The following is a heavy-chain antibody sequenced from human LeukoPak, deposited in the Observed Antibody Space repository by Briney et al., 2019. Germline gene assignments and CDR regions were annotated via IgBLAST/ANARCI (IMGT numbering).Heavy chain of an antibody. Sequence: SVKVPCKASGGTFSSYAISWVRQAPGQGLEWMGGIIPISGTANYAQKFQGRVTITADESTSTAYMELSSLRSEDTAVYYCARRFHYDILTGYPYYFDYWGQGTLVTVSS. CDR1: GGTFSSYA. CDR3: ARRFHYDILTGYPYYFDY. D-gene: IGHD3-9*01. CDR2: IIPISGTA. V-gene: IGHV1-69*13. J-gene: IGHJ4*02.